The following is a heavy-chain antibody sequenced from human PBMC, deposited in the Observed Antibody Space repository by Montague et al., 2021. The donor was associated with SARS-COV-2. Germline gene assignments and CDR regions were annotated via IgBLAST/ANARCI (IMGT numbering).Heavy chain of an antibody. D-gene: IGHD2-8*01. CDR3: ARVWGSDIVLMVYAIKGWFDP. V-gene: IGHV4-39*01. CDR1: GFSLSTSGVG. J-gene: IGHJ5*02. Sequence: LVKPTQTLTLTCTFSGFSLSTSGVGVGWIRQPPGKGLEWIGSIYYSGSTYYNPSLKSRVTISVDTSKNQFSLKLGSVTAADTAVYYCARVWGSDIVLMVYAIKGWFDPWGQGTLVTVSS. CDR2: IYYSGST.